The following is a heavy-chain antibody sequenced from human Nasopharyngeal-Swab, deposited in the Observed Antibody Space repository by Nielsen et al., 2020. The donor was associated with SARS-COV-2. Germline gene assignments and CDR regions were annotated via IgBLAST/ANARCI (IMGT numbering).Heavy chain of an antibody. CDR2: ISPFNGVI. Sequence: WVRQAPGQGPEWVGWISPFNGVIHYAQKFQDRVIMTTDTSTNTAYLEVTSLTSDDTAVYYCARDRTQLLVFYYYGLDVWGQGTTVTVPS. J-gene: IGHJ6*02. D-gene: IGHD4-11*01. CDR3: ARDRTQLLVFYYYGLDV. V-gene: IGHV1-18*01.